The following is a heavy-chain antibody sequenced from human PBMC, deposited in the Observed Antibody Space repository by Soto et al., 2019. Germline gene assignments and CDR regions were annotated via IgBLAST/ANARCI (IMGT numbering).Heavy chain of an antibody. CDR1: GFTFSDYT. Sequence: VGSLRLSCAASGFTFSDYTMNWVRQAPGKGLEWVSSITSSSSYMFYADSVKGRFTISRDNAKNSLYLQMNSLRAEDTAVYYCARVFGESRDYWGQGTLVTVSS. D-gene: IGHD3-10*01. CDR2: ITSSSSYM. J-gene: IGHJ4*02. CDR3: ARVFGESRDY. V-gene: IGHV3-21*01.